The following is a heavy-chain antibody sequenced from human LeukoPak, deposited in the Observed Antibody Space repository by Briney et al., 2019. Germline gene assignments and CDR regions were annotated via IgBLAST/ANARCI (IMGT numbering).Heavy chain of an antibody. D-gene: IGHD2-15*01. V-gene: IGHV1-18*01. CDR3: ARGSGGSFDY. CDR1: GYTFTSYG. J-gene: IGHJ4*02. Sequence: ASVKVSCKPSGYTFTSYGISWVRQAPGQGLEWMGWISEYNTNTNYAQKLQGRVTMTTDTSTNTAYLELRSLTSDDTAVYYCARGSGGSFDYWGQGTLVTVSS. CDR2: ISEYNTNT.